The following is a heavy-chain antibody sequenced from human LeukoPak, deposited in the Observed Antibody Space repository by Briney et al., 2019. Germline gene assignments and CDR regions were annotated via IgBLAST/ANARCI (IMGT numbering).Heavy chain of an antibody. CDR2: ISGHGGDT. Sequence: PGGSLRLSCAASGFTFVDYALHWVRQAPGKGLEWVSLISGHGGDTYYADSVKGRFTISRDNSKNTLYLQMNSLRAEDTAVYYCARDFRDGYTFSSDYWGQGTLVTVSS. CDR1: GFTFVDYA. D-gene: IGHD5-24*01. V-gene: IGHV3-43*02. CDR3: ARDFRDGYTFSSDY. J-gene: IGHJ4*02.